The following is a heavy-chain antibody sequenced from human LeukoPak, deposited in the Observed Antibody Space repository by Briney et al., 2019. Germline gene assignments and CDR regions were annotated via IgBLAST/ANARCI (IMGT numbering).Heavy chain of an antibody. CDR1: GGSISCFY. CDR3: ARVSGTTSYYYYYYYMDV. D-gene: IGHD1-7*01. J-gene: IGHJ6*03. CDR2: IYYSGST. Sequence: SETLSLTCTVSGGSISCFYWGWVRPPPGEGLGWIGVIYYSGSTNYNPSLKSRVTISVDTSKNQFSLKLSSVTAADTAVYYCARVSGTTSYYYYYYYMDVWGKGTTVTVSS. V-gene: IGHV4-59*01.